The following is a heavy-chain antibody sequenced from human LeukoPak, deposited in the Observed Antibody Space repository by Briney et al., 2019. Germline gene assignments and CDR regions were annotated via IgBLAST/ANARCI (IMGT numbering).Heavy chain of an antibody. CDR2: INHSGST. CDR3: ARGPTGGGDSSSWVVWLTYYYGMDV. D-gene: IGHD6-13*01. V-gene: IGHV4-34*01. Sequence: SETLSLTCAVYGGSFSGYYWSWIRQPPGKGLEWIGEINHSGSTNYNPSLKSRVTISVDTSKNQFSLKLSSVTAADTAVYYCARGPTGGGDSSSWVVWLTYYYGMDVWGQGTTVTVSS. J-gene: IGHJ6*02. CDR1: GGSFSGYY.